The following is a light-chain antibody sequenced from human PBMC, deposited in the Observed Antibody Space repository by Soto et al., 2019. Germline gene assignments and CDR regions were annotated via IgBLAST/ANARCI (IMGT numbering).Light chain of an antibody. CDR2: EVN. V-gene: IGLV2-14*01. J-gene: IGLJ1*01. CDR3: SSYTSSNTLEV. Sequence: SALIQPASVSGSPGQSITISCTGTSRDVGGSNYVSWYQHHPHRAPKLLIYEVNYRPSGVSSRFSGSKSGNTASLTISGLQAEDEADYYCSSYTSSNTLEVFGVGTKLTVL. CDR1: SRDVGGSNY.